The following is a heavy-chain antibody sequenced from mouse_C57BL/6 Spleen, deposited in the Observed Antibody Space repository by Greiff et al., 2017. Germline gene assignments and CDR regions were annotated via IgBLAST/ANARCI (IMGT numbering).Heavy chain of an antibody. Sequence: QVQLQQSGAELARPGASVKLSCKASGYTFTSYGISWVKQRTGQGLEWIGDIYPRSGNTYYNEKFKGKATLTADKSSSTAYMELRSLTSEDSAVYFCARLEGLRRTFYWYFDVWGTGTTVTVSS. J-gene: IGHJ1*03. CDR3: ARLEGLRRTFYWYFDV. D-gene: IGHD2-4*01. CDR1: GYTFTSYG. V-gene: IGHV1-81*01. CDR2: IYPRSGNT.